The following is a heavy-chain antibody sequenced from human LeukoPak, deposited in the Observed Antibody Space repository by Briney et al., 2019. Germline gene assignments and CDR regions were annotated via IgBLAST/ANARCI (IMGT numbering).Heavy chain of an antibody. J-gene: IGHJ3*02. CDR1: GGSFSGYY. CDR2: ISYDGSNK. V-gene: IGHV3-30-3*01. D-gene: IGHD3-10*01. CDR3: AAQWFGELSFDI. Sequence: LSLTCAVYGGSFSGYYWSWIRQAPGKGLEWVAVISYDGSNKYYADSVKGRFTISRDNSKNTLYLQMNSLRAEDTAVYYCAAQWFGELSFDIWGQGTMVTVSS.